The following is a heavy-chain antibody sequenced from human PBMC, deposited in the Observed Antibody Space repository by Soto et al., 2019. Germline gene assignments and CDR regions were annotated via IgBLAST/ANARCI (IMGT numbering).Heavy chain of an antibody. V-gene: IGHV3-30*18. D-gene: IGHD3-22*01. J-gene: IGHJ4*01. CDR3: AKTATYSDDYDNTGYSSEDY. Sequence: VQMVDSGGGVVQPGRSLRLSCAVSGFPFSDFGLHWVRQAPGKGLEWVAIISYDGGIKYYADSVKGRFTISRDNSKNTLYLQMNSLRAEDTAVYYCAKTATYSDDYDNTGYSSEDYWRHGTLVTVSS. CDR2: ISYDGGIK. CDR1: GFPFSDFG.